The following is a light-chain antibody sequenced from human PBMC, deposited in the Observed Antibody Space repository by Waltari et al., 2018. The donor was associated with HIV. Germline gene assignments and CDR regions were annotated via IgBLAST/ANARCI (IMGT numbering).Light chain of an antibody. J-gene: IGKJ1*01. CDR3: QRYNSAQWT. Sequence: DIQMTQSPSSLSASVGDRVTITCRASQDIFNYLAWYQQKPGKVPKLLIYAASTLQSGVPSRFSGRGSGPVFTLTISSLQPEDVAIYYCQRYNSAQWTFGQGTKVEIK. V-gene: IGKV1-27*01. CDR1: QDIFNY. CDR2: AAS.